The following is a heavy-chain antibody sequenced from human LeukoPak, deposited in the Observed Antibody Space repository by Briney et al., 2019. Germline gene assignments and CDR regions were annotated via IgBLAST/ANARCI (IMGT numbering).Heavy chain of an antibody. CDR2: IYHSEST. CDR1: NYSITSGYY. D-gene: IGHD6-13*01. J-gene: IGHJ4*02. CDR3: ARVWVGYVAAAGC. Sequence: SETLSLTCTVSNYSITSGYYWGWIRQPPRKGLEWIGSIYHSESTHYNPSLKSRVTISIDTSRNQFSLKLTSLAAADTAVYYCARVWVGYVAAAGCWGQGTLVLVSS. V-gene: IGHV4-38-2*02.